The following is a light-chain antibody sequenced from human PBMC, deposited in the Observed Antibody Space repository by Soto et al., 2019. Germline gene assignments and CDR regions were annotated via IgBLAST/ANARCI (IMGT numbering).Light chain of an antibody. CDR3: QQYYTTPVT. V-gene: IGKV3-20*01. CDR2: SAS. Sequence: ETVLTQSPGTLSLSPGERATLSCRASQSAFSSYLAWFQKKPGQAPRHLIYSASSRATGVPDRFSGSGSGTDFTLTISRLEPEDFAVYYCQQYYTTPVTFGPGTKVDIK. J-gene: IGKJ3*01. CDR1: QSAFSSY.